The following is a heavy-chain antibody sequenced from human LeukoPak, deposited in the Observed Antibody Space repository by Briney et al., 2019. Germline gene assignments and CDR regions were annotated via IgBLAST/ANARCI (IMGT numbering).Heavy chain of an antibody. CDR1: GFTFSSYW. V-gene: IGHV3-7*03. CDR3: ARGWGWYSSGSYFDY. Sequence: TGGSLRLSCAASGFTFSSYWMSWVRQAPGKGLEWVANIKQDGSEKYYVDSVKGRFTISRDNAKNSLYLQMNSLRAEDTAVYYCARGWGWYSSGSYFDYWGQGTLVTVSS. D-gene: IGHD6-19*01. J-gene: IGHJ4*02. CDR2: IKQDGSEK.